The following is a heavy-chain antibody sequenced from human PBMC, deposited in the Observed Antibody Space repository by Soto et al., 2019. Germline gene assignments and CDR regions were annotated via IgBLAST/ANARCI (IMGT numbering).Heavy chain of an antibody. J-gene: IGHJ5*02. V-gene: IGHV3-48*02. CDR3: ARDRHYDGAWPPAGFDP. CDR1: GFTFSSYS. CDR2: ISSSSSTI. D-gene: IGHD4-17*01. Sequence: SGGSLRLSCAASGFTFSSYSMNWVRQAPGKGLEWVSYISSSSSTIYYADSVKGRFTISRDNAKNSLYLQMNSLRDEDTAVYYCARDRHYDGAWPPAGFDPWGQGTLVTVSS.